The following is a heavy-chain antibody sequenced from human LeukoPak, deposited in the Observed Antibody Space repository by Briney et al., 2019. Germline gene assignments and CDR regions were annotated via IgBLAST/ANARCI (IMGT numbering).Heavy chain of an antibody. CDR1: GFTFSNYG. J-gene: IGHJ3*02. D-gene: IGHD1-26*01. CDR3: ARYRFVVGATDSFDI. V-gene: IGHV3-30*02. CDR2: IRHDGTNK. Sequence: QSGGSLRLSCAASGFTFSNYGIHWVRQAPGKGLEWVAFIRHDGTNKYYADSVKGRFTISRDNSKNTLYLQMNSLRAEDTAVYYCARYRFVVGATDSFDIWGQGTMVTVSS.